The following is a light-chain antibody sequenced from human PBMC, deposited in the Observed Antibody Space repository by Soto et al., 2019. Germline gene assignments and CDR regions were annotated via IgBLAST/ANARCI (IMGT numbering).Light chain of an antibody. Sequence: QSALTQPPSASGTPGQRVTISCSGSSSNIGSNYVYWYQQLPGTAPQLLIYRNNQRPSGVPDRFSGSKSGTSASLAISGLRSEDEADYYCAAWDDSLSVVFGTGTKVTVL. V-gene: IGLV1-47*01. CDR1: SSNIGSNY. CDR2: RNN. J-gene: IGLJ1*01. CDR3: AAWDDSLSVV.